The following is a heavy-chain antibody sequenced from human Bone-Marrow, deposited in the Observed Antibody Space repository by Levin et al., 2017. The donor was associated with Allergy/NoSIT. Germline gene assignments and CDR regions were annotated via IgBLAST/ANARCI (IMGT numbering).Heavy chain of an antibody. Sequence: GGSLRLSCAASGFLFRNFDLNWVRQPPGKGLEWVSFVSASGSITHYADSVKGRFTISRDNAKNSFYLQMNSLRPEDTAVYYCARDGTRATYYYGTFDSWGQGTLVTVSS. J-gene: IGHJ5*01. V-gene: IGHV3-48*01. CDR3: ARDGTRATYYYGTFDS. D-gene: IGHD3-10*01. CDR2: VSASGSIT. CDR1: GFLFRNFD.